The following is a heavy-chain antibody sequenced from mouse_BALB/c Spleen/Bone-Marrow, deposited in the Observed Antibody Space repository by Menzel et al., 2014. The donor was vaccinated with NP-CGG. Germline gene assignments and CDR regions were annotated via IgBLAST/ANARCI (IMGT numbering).Heavy chain of an antibody. J-gene: IGHJ3*01. CDR2: ISSGGLYT. CDR3: TRDYGNYAWFAY. V-gene: IGHV5-6-4*01. CDR1: GFTFSSYT. D-gene: IGHD2-1*01. Sequence: EVKLMDSGGGLVKPGGSLKLSCAASGFTFSSYTMSWVRQTPEKRLEWVATISSGGLYTYYPDSVKGRFTISRDNAKNTLYLQMSGLKSEDTAMYYCTRDYGNYAWFAYWGQGTLVTVSA.